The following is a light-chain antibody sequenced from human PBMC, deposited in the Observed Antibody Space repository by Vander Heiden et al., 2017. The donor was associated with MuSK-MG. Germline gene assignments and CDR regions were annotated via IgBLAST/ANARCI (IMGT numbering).Light chain of an antibody. J-gene: IGKJ1*01. V-gene: IGKV4-1*01. Sequence: EIVMTPFPDPLAVSLGERATIHYKSSQTVLYSSNNKNYLAWYQQKPGQPPKLLIYCASTRETGVPDRFSGSGSGTDFTLTISSLQAEDVAIYYCQQYYSPPRTFGRGTKVEIK. CDR1: QTVLYSSNNKNY. CDR2: CAS. CDR3: QQYYSPPRT.